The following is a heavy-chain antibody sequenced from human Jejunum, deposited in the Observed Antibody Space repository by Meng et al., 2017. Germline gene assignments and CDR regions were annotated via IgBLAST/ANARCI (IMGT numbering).Heavy chain of an antibody. Sequence: QDPLVGSWGGVCQPGTSLSLSCAASGFTFRSSGMHWVRQAPGKGLEWVAVIWFDGSKTYYADSVKGRFTVSRDNSKNTLYLQMNSLRADDTAVYYCARYRSGSSDYWGPGTLVTVSS. D-gene: IGHD6-19*01. CDR3: ARYRSGSSDY. V-gene: IGHV3-33*01. CDR1: GFTFRSSG. CDR2: IWFDGSKT. J-gene: IGHJ4*02.